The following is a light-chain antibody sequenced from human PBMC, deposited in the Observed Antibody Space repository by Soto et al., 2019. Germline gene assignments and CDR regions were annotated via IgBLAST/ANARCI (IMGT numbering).Light chain of an antibody. CDR1: QSISSY. CDR3: QQSYSTAWT. V-gene: IGKV1-39*01. CDR2: XXX. Sequence: DIQMTQSPSSLSASVGDRVTITCRASQSISSYLNWYKQKXGXXXXLXXXXXXXXQSGVTSRFSGSGSGTDFTLTISSLQPEDFATYYCQQSYSTAWTFGQGTKVDIK. J-gene: IGKJ1*01.